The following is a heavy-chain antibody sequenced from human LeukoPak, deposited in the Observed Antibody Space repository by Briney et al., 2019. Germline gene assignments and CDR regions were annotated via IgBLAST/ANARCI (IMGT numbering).Heavy chain of an antibody. D-gene: IGHD5-18*01. CDR3: ARGPTNGDTAMGDY. CDR1: GYTFTGYY. CDR2: INPNSGGT. Sequence: ASVKVSCQACGYTFTGYYMHWVGQAPGQGLEWMARINPNSGGTNYAQKFQGRVTMTRDTSISTAYMELSRLRSDDTAVYYCARGPTNGDTAMGDYWGQGTLVTVSS. J-gene: IGHJ4*02. V-gene: IGHV1-2*06.